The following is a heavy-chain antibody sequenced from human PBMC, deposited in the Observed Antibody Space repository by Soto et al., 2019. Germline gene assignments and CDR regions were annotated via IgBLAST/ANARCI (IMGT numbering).Heavy chain of an antibody. D-gene: IGHD5-12*01. CDR2: IIPIFGTA. CDR1: GGTFSSYA. Sequence: SVKVSCKASGGTFSSYAISWVRQAPGQGLEWMGGIIPIFGTANYAQKFQGRVTITADESTSTAYMELSSLRSEDTAVYYCARDIGGIVATPQDAFDIWGQGTMVTVSS. J-gene: IGHJ3*02. V-gene: IGHV1-69*13. CDR3: ARDIGGIVATPQDAFDI.